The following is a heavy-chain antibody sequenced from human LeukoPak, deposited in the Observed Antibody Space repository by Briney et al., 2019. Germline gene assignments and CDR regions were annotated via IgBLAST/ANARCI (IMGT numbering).Heavy chain of an antibody. CDR1: GYTFTNYY. CDR3: ARAVSDYYDSSGSKAFDY. D-gene: IGHD3-22*01. J-gene: IGHJ4*02. V-gene: IGHV1-46*01. CDR2: INPSGGST. Sequence: ASVKVSCKASGYTFTNYYIHRVRQAPGQGLEWMGIINPSGGSTTYAQKFQGRVTMTRDTSTSTVYMELSSLRSEDTAVYYCARAVSDYYDSSGSKAFDYWGQGTLVTVSS.